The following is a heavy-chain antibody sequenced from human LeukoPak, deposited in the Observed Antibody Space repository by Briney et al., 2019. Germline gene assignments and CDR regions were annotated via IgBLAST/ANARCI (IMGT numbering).Heavy chain of an antibody. CDR3: ARETIAAAGREY. CDR2: IYYSGST. J-gene: IGHJ4*02. Sequence: PSETLSLTCTVSGGSISSGDYYWSWIRQPPGKGLEWIGYIYYSGSTYYNPSLKSRVTISVDTSKNQFSLKLSSVTAADTAVYYCARETIAAAGREYWGQGTLVTVSS. V-gene: IGHV4-30-4*01. CDR1: GGSISSGDYY. D-gene: IGHD6-13*01.